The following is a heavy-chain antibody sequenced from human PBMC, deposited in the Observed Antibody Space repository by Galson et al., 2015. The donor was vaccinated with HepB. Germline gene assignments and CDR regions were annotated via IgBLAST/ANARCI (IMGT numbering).Heavy chain of an antibody. CDR2: ISAYNGNT. CDR3: AREWSTWLPDLIYYYYGMDV. CDR1: GYAFTSYG. J-gene: IGHJ6*02. Sequence: QSGAEVKKPGASVKVSCKASGYAFTSYGISWVRQAPGQGLEWMGWISAYNGNTNYAQKLQGRVTMTTDTSTSTAYMELRSLRSDDTAVYYCAREWSTWLPDLIYYYYGMDVWGQGTTVTVSS. V-gene: IGHV1-18*01. D-gene: IGHD6-19*01.